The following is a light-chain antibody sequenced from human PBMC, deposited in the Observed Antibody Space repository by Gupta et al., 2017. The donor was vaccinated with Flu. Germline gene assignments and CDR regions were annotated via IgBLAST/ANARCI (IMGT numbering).Light chain of an antibody. CDR2: DVI. Sequence: QSVTVPCTGTSSVIGGYNYASWYQQHPGKAPKLMIYDVIKRPSGVPDRFSGSKSGNTASLTISGLQAEDEADYYCCSFAGGFYVFGTGTKVTVV. CDR3: CSFAGGFYV. CDR1: SSVIGGYNY. J-gene: IGLJ1*01. V-gene: IGLV2-11*01.